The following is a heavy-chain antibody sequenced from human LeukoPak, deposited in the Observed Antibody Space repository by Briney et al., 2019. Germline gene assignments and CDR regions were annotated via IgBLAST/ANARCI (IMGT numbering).Heavy chain of an antibody. D-gene: IGHD3-22*01. J-gene: IGHJ6*03. CDR1: GGSISSYY. CDR3: ARAVVYYYDSSGYYYYYYYYMDV. V-gene: IGHV4-59*01. Sequence: TSETLSLTCTVSGGSISSYYWSWIRQPPGKGLEWIGYIYYSGSTNYNPSLKSRVTISVDTSKNLFSLKLSSVTAADTAVYYCARAVVYYYDSSGYYYYYYYYMDVWGKGTTVTVSS. CDR2: IYYSGST.